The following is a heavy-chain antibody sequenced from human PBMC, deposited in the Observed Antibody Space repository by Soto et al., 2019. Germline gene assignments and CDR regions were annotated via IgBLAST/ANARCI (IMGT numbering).Heavy chain of an antibody. CDR1: GFTFSTYG. CDR3: AKEKIFAAQYYGMAV. J-gene: IGHJ6*02. Sequence: GGSLRLSCAASGFTFSTYGMHWVRQTPGKGLEWVALISYDGSNKLYSDSVRGRFTISRDNSKNTLYLQMNSLRAEDTAVYYCAKEKIFAAQYYGMAVSGQATTVTGSS. CDR2: ISYDGSNK. V-gene: IGHV3-30*18.